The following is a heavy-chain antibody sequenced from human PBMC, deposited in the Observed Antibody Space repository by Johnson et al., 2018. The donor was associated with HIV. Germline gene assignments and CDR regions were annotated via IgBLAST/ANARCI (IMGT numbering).Heavy chain of an antibody. CDR2: ISWNSGTI. CDR3: AKANYYVYAFDI. V-gene: IGHV3-9*01. CDR1: GFNFDVYA. J-gene: IGHJ3*02. Sequence: VQLVESGGDLVQPGRSLKLACAASGFNFDVYAMHWVRQVLGKGLEWVSTISWNSGTIRYADSVKGRFTISRDNAKKFLYLEMNSLRAEDTAVYYCAKANYYVYAFDIWGPGTMVTVSS. D-gene: IGHD3-22*01.